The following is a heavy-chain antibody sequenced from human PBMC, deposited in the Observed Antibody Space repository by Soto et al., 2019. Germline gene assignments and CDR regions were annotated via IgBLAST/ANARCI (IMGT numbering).Heavy chain of an antibody. CDR3: ARDAGERDKIGYYYYGMDV. J-gene: IGHJ6*02. CDR1: GFTFSSYA. D-gene: IGHD1-1*01. Sequence: GGSLRLSCAASGFTFSSYAMHWVRQAPGKGLEWVAVISYDGSNKYYADSVKGRFTISRDNSKNTLYLQMNSLRAEDTAVYYCARDAGERDKIGYYYYGMDVWGQGTTVTVSS. V-gene: IGHV3-30-3*01. CDR2: ISYDGSNK.